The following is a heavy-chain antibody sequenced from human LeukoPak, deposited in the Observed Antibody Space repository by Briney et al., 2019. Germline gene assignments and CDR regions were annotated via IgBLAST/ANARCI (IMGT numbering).Heavy chain of an antibody. CDR2: ISGSGGGT. J-gene: IGHJ4*02. CDR3: AKVQGPVTKRSDY. CDR1: GFTFSSYA. V-gene: IGHV3-23*01. D-gene: IGHD4-17*01. Sequence: GGSLRLSCVASGFTFSSYAMSWVRQAPGKGLEWVSAISGSGGGTYYADSVKGRFTISRDNSKNTLYLQMNSLRAKDTAVYYCAKVQGPVTKRSDYWGQGTLVTVSS.